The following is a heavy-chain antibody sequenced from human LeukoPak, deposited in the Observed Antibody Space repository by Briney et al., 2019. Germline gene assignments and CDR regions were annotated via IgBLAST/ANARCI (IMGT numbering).Heavy chain of an antibody. CDR2: ISSSSSYI. Sequence: PGGSLRLSCAASGFTFSSYSMNWVRQAPGKGLEWVSSISSSSSYIYCADSVKGRFTISRDNAKNSLYLQMNSLRAEDTAVYYCASSGRWYSSSWYEDYWGQGTLVTVSS. CDR3: ASSGRWYSSSWYEDY. J-gene: IGHJ4*02. D-gene: IGHD6-13*01. CDR1: GFTFSSYS. V-gene: IGHV3-21*01.